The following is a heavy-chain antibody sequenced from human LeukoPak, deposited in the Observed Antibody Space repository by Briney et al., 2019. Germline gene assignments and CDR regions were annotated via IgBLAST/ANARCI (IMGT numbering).Heavy chain of an antibody. D-gene: IGHD3-22*01. CDR3: ARWGYYYDSSGYYYGRYQYYFDY. CDR2: INHSGST. J-gene: IGHJ4*02. CDR1: GGSISSYY. V-gene: IGHV4-34*01. Sequence: AETLSLTCTVSGGSISSYYWSWIRQPPGKGLEWIGEINHSGSTNYNPSLKSRVTISVDTSKNQFSLKLSSVTAADTAVYYCARWGYYYDSSGYYYGRYQYYFDYWGQGTLVTVSS.